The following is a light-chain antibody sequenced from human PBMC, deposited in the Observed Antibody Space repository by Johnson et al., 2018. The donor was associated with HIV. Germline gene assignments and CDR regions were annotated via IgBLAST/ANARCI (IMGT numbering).Light chain of an antibody. CDR3: GTWDSSLTAGV. CDR1: SSNIGSNY. J-gene: IGLJ1*01. CDR2: DNN. Sequence: QSVLTQPPSVSAAPGQKVTISCSGRSSNIGSNYVSWYQQLPGTAPKLLIYDNNTRPSGIPDRFSDSKSGTSATLVITGLQTGDEAYYYCGTWDSSLTAGVVGTGTKVTVL. V-gene: IGLV1-51*01.